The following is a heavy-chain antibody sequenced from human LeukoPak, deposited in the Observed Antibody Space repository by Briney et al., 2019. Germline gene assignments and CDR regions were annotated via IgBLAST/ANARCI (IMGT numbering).Heavy chain of an antibody. Sequence: GGSLRLSCAASGVTVSSNFMSWVRQAPGKGLEWVSVIYGGGNTYTADSVKGRFTISRDTPMNTLYLQMNSLRAEDTAVYYCASWPGGWYGEDSWGQGTLVTVSS. CDR2: IYGGGNT. CDR1: GVTVSSNF. D-gene: IGHD6-19*01. J-gene: IGHJ4*02. V-gene: IGHV3-53*01. CDR3: ASWPGGWYGEDS.